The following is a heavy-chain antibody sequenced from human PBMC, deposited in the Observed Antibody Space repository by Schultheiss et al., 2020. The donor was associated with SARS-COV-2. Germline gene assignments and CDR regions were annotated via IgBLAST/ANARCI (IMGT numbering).Heavy chain of an antibody. V-gene: IGHV3-9*01. J-gene: IGHJ4*02. D-gene: IGHD2-21*02. Sequence: GGSLRLSCAASGFTFDDYAMHWVRQAPGKGLEWVSAINSDSGSVAYADSVKGRFTISRDNAKNSLYLQMNSLKTEDTAVYYCTSGYIVVVTAPFDYWGQGTLVTVSS. CDR2: INSDSGSV. CDR3: TSGYIVVVTAPFDY. CDR1: GFTFDDYA.